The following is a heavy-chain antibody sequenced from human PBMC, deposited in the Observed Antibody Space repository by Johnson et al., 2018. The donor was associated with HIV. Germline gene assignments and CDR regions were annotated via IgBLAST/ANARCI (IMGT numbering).Heavy chain of an antibody. D-gene: IGHD4-23*01. J-gene: IGHJ3*02. CDR2: IGYDGNDK. V-gene: IGHV3-30*04. CDR1: GFTFSNSA. CDR3: AKVGAMVVTPRGEAFDI. Sequence: QVQLVESGGGVVQPGRSLRLSCAASGFTFSNSAMHWVRQAPGKGLEWVAAIGYDGNDKDYADSVKGRFTISRDNSRNTLYLHLNSLRAVDTAVYYCAKVGAMVVTPRGEAFDIWGQGTMVTVSS.